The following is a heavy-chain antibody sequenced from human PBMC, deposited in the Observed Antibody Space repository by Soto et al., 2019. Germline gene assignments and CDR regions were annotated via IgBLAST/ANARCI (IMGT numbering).Heavy chain of an antibody. CDR3: VRDFSSFGFASYGPGKFSTDSCYTMDV. V-gene: IGHV3-30*03. J-gene: IGHJ6*02. CDR2: IFYDSSKT. Sequence: QVQLVESGGGVVQPGMSLRLSCAASGFTFSSYAMHWVRQAPGKGLEWVAVIFYDSSKTHYADSVKGRFSISRDNSQKRVYRQMNSLRTDDTAVYYCVRDFSSFGFASYGPGKFSTDSCYTMDVWGQGTAIIFS. CDR1: GFTFSSYA. D-gene: IGHD3-10*01.